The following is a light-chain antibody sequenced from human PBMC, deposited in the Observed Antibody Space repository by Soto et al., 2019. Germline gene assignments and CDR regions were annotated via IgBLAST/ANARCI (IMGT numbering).Light chain of an antibody. Sequence: QSVLTQPASVSGSPGQSITISCTGTSSDVGKYNYVSWYQQHPAKAPKLMIVEVSNRPSGVSNRFSGSTSGNTASLTISGLQSEDEAEYYCSAYTGSSINSVVFGGGTKLTVL. CDR2: EVS. V-gene: IGLV2-14*01. CDR1: SSDVGKYNY. CDR3: SAYTGSSINSVV. J-gene: IGLJ2*01.